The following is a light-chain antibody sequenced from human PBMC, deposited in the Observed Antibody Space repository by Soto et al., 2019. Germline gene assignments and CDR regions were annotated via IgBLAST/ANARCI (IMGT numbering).Light chain of an antibody. CDR2: DAS. Sequence: EIVMTQSPATLSVSPGERVTLSCRASQSVSSNLAWYQQKVGQAPRLLIYDASNRATGIPARFSGSGSGTDFTLTISSLEPEDFAVYYCQQRSNWPPTWTFGQGTKVDIK. CDR3: QQRSNWPPTWT. V-gene: IGKV3-11*01. CDR1: QSVSSN. J-gene: IGKJ1*01.